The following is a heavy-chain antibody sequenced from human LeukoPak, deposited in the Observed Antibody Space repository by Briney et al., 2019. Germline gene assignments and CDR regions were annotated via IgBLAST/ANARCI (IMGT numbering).Heavy chain of an antibody. CDR3: ARDLVVPAAGGYYYGMDV. CDR2: IYYTGSA. J-gene: IGHJ6*02. V-gene: IGHV4-61*01. Sequence: PSETLSLTCTVSGGSVSSNTYHWSWIRQPPGKGLEWIGYIYYTGSASYNPSLKSRVTISVDTSKNQFSLKLSSVTAADTAVYYCARDLVVPAAGGYYYGMDVWGQGTTVTVSS. CDR1: GGSVSSNTYH. D-gene: IGHD2-2*01.